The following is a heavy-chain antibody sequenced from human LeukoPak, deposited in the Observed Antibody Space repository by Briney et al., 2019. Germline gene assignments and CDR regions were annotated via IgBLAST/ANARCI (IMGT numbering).Heavy chain of an antibody. V-gene: IGHV3-48*04. J-gene: IGHJ4*02. CDR1: GFTFSSYA. Sequence: GGSLRLSCAASGFTFSSYAMSWVRQAPGKGLEWVSYISSSSSTIYYADSVKGRFTISRDNAKNSLYLQMNSLRAEDTAVYYCARALIAAADDYWGQGTLVTVSS. CDR2: ISSSSSTI. D-gene: IGHD6-13*01. CDR3: ARALIAAADDY.